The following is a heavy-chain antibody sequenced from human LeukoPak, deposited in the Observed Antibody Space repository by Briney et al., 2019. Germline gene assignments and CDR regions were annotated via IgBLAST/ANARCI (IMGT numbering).Heavy chain of an antibody. CDR3: AKDMGSDRDGYGFDY. J-gene: IGHJ4*02. CDR1: GFTFSSSA. Sequence: GGSLRLSCAGSGFTFSSSAMHWVRHAPGKGLEWVSGISWNSGSIGYADSVKGRFTISRDNAKNSLYLQMNSLRAEDTALYYCAKDMGSDRDGYGFDYWGQGTLVTVSS. CDR2: ISWNSGSI. V-gene: IGHV3-9*01. D-gene: IGHD5-24*01.